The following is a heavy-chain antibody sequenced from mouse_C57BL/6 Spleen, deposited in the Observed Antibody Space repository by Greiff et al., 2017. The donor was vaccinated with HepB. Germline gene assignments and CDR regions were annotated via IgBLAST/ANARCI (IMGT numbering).Heavy chain of an antibody. CDR2: ISYDGSN. J-gene: IGHJ1*03. V-gene: IGHV3-6*01. CDR1: GYSITSGYY. CDR3: AIRNWYFDV. Sequence: EVQLQESGPGLVKPSQSLSLTCSVTGYSITSGYYWNWIRQFPGNKLEWMGYISYDGSNNYNPSLKNRISITRDTSKNQFFLKLNSVTTEDTATYYCAIRNWYFDVWGTGTTVTVSS.